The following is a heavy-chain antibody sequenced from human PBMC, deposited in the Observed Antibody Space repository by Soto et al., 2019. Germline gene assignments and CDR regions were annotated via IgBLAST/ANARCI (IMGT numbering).Heavy chain of an antibody. V-gene: IGHV4-39*01. Sequence: QLQLQESGPGLVKPSETLSLTCTVSGGSISRSSYYWGWVRQPPGKGLEWIGSIYSSGNTYYNPSLKSRVTLSVDTSKNLFSLRLSSVTAADTAVYFCARSFCSSSSCYAVGYFDYWGQGTLVTVSS. CDR1: GGSISRSSYY. CDR3: ARSFCSSSSCYAVGYFDY. D-gene: IGHD2-2*01. CDR2: IYSSGNT. J-gene: IGHJ4*02.